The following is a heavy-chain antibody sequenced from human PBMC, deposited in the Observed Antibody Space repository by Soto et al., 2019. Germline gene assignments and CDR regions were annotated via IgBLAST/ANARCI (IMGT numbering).Heavy chain of an antibody. CDR2: IFYFGST. CDR3: ARAMVVTQNWFDP. Sequence: PSETLSLTCTVSGGSISSYYWSWIRQTPGKGLEWIGYIFYFGSTNYNPSLKSRVTLSIDTSKNQLSLKLSSVTAADTAVYYCARAMVVTQNWFDPWGQGTLVTVSS. J-gene: IGHJ5*02. CDR1: GGSISSYY. V-gene: IGHV4-59*08. D-gene: IGHD2-21*02.